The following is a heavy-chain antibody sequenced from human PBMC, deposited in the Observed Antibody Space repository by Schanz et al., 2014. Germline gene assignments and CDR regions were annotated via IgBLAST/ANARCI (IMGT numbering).Heavy chain of an antibody. J-gene: IGHJ3*01. D-gene: IGHD3-9*01. V-gene: IGHV1-18*01. CDR1: GYTFNNHG. CDR3: ARETTIITGGAFDV. Sequence: QVQLVQSGGEVKKPGASATVSCKASGYTFNNHGISWVRQAPGQGLEWMGWISAYNGHTTYAQKFQGRVTMTTDTSTTTVYMELRGLRSDDTAVYYCARETTIITGGAFDVWGQGTMVTVSP. CDR2: ISAYNGHT.